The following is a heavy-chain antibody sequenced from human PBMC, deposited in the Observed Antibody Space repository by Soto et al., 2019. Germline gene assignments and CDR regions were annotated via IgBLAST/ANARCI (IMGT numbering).Heavy chain of an antibody. CDR2: IIPIFGTA. CDR1: GATFSSYV. D-gene: IGHD2-8*01. J-gene: IGHJ6*02. Sequence: SVKVSCKTSGATFSSYVISWVRQAPGQGLVWMGWIIPIFGTANYAQKFQGRVTITADESTSTAYMELSSLRSEDTAVYYCARAGYCTNGVCRSGYYGMDVWGQGTTVTVSS. CDR3: ARAGYCTNGVCRSGYYGMDV. V-gene: IGHV1-69*13.